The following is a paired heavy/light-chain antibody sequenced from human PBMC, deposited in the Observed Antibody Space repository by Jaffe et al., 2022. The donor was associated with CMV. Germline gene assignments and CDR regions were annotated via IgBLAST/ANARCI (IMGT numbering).Light chain of an antibody. V-gene: IGKV3-11*01. Sequence: EIVLTQSPATLSLSPGERATLSCRASQSVSSYLAWYQQKPGQAPRLLIYDASNRATGIPARFSGSGSGTDFTLTISSLEPEDFAVYYCQQRSNWPQITFGQGTRLEIK. CDR3: QQRSNWPQIT. CDR2: DAS. J-gene: IGKJ5*01. CDR1: QSVSSY.
Heavy chain of an antibody. CDR1: GFTFSSYS. Sequence: EVQLVESGGGLVKPGGSLRLSCAASGFTFSSYSMNWVRQAPGKGLEWVSSISSSSSYIYYADSVKGRFTISRDNAKNSLYLQMNSLRAEDTAVYYCARSPYYDFWSGSFGIPQDYYGMDVWGQGTTVTVSS. D-gene: IGHD3-3*01. CDR2: ISSSSSYI. J-gene: IGHJ6*02. CDR3: ARSPYYDFWSGSFGIPQDYYGMDV. V-gene: IGHV3-21*01.